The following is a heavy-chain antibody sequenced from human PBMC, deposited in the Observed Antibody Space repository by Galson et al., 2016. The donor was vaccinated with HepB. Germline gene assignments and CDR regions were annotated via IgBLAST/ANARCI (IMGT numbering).Heavy chain of an antibody. CDR2: IYWDGDN. D-gene: IGHD1-14*01. J-gene: IGHJ4*02. CDR1: GFSFSNNGVT. Sequence: PALVKPTQTLTLTCTFSGFSFSNNGVTVGWIRQPPGKALEWLALIYWDGDNRCSPSLKRRHTITMDTSSNQVVLTMTDMDPVDTATYYCAHSDHLWPFDSWGQGTLVTVSS. V-gene: IGHV2-5*02. CDR3: AHSDHLWPFDS.